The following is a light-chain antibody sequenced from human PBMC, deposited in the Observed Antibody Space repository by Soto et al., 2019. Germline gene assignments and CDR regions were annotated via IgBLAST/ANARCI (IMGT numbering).Light chain of an antibody. J-gene: IGKJ1*01. CDR3: QQYGSSGT. V-gene: IGKV3-20*01. Sequence: ILMPQSPATLSVLQGERPTLSWRASQSVSNNYLAWYQQKPGQAPRLLIYGASNRATGIPDRFSGSGSGTDFTLTISRLEPEDFAVYYCQQYGSSGTFGQGTKVDIK. CDR2: GAS. CDR1: QSVSNNY.